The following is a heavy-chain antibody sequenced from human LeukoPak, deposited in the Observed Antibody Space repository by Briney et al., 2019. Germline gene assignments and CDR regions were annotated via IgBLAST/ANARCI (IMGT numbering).Heavy chain of an antibody. D-gene: IGHD4-17*01. J-gene: IGHJ4*02. CDR2: IFYGGST. CDR1: RGSISSGTSY. CDR3: ARDTTDGDFFDY. V-gene: IGHV4-39*07. Sequence: PSETLSLTCTVSRGSISSGTSYWGWIRQPPGKGLEWIGSIFYGGSTYYNPSLKSRVTISVDTSKNQFSLKLSSVTAADTAVYYCARDTTDGDFFDYWGQGTLVTVSS.